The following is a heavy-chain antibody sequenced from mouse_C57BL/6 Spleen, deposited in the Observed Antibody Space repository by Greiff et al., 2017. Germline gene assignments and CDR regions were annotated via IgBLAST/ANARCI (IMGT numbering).Heavy chain of an antibody. J-gene: IGHJ3*01. D-gene: IGHD1-1*01. V-gene: IGHV1-80*01. CDR1: GYAFSSYW. CDR3: ARTSTVVAPGFAY. Sequence: QVHVKQSGAELVKPGASVKISCKASGYAFSSYWMNWVKQRPGQGLEWIGQIYPGDGDTNYNGKFKGKATLTADNSSSTAYMPLSSLTSEDSAVYFGARTSTVVAPGFAYWGQGTLVTVSA. CDR2: IYPGDGDT.